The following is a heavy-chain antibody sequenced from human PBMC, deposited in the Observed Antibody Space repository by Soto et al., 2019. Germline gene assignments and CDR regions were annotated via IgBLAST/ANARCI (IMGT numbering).Heavy chain of an antibody. Sequence: GGSLRLSCAASGFTFSSYAMSWVRQAPGKGLEWVSAISGSGGSTYYADSVKGRFTISRDNSKNTLYLQMNSLRAEDTAVYYCAKAPLLRIAAAPRFDPWGQGTLVTVSS. V-gene: IGHV3-23*01. CDR2: ISGSGGST. CDR3: AKAPLLRIAAAPRFDP. J-gene: IGHJ5*02. D-gene: IGHD6-13*01. CDR1: GFTFSSYA.